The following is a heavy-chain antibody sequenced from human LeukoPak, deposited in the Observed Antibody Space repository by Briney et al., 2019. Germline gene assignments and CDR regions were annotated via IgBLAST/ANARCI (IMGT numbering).Heavy chain of an antibody. V-gene: IGHV3-23*01. Sequence: PSETLSLTCAVSGGSISSSNWWSWVRQAPGKGLEWVSAISGSGGSTSYADSVKGRFTISRDNSKNTLYLQMNSLRAEDTAVYYCAKSGGRYFDWLHGDFFDYWGQGTLVTVSS. D-gene: IGHD3-9*01. CDR3: AKSGGRYFDWLHGDFFDY. J-gene: IGHJ4*02. CDR2: ISGSGGST. CDR1: GGSISSSN.